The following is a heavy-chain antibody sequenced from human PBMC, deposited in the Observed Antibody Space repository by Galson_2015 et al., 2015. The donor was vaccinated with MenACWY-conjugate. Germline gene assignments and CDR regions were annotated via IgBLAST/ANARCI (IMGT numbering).Heavy chain of an antibody. Sequence: TLSLTCTVSGGSIRSSSYYWGWIRQPPGKGLEWIGTIYHSGSTYYNPSLKSRVTISVDTSKNQFSLKLSSVTAADTAVYYCARVREGYYGSGSYSDYWGQGTQVTVSS. V-gene: IGHV4-39*07. CDR1: GGSIRSSSYY. J-gene: IGHJ4*02. CDR3: ARVREGYYGSGSYSDY. CDR2: IYHSGST. D-gene: IGHD3-10*01.